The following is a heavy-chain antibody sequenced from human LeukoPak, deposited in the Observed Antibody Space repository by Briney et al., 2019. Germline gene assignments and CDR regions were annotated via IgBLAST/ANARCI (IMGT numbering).Heavy chain of an antibody. CDR2: ISGSGGST. D-gene: IGHD4-17*01. J-gene: IGHJ4*02. CDR1: GFTFSSYA. Sequence: GGSLRLSCAASGFTFSSYAMSWVRQAPGKGLEWVSAISGSGGSTYYADSVKGRFTISRDNSKNALYLQMDSLRAEDTAVYYCAKDRTVTTTYFDYWGQGTLVTVSS. CDR3: AKDRTVTTTYFDY. V-gene: IGHV3-23*01.